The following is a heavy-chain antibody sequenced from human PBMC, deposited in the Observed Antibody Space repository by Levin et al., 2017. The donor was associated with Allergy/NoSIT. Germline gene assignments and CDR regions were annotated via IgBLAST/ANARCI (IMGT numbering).Heavy chain of an antibody. CDR2: TSSDGSYN. J-gene: IGHJ5*02. D-gene: IGHD3/OR15-3a*01. Sequence: GGSLRLSCAASGFAFYRSGMHWVRQAPGKGLEWVAGTSSDGSYNDYADSVQGRFPIARANSQTTLHLQMNSLGVEDTALYFCARQVATGGLFVLDLWGQGTLVTVS. V-gene: IGHV3-30*03. CDR3: ARQVATGGLFVLDL. CDR1: GFAFYRSG.